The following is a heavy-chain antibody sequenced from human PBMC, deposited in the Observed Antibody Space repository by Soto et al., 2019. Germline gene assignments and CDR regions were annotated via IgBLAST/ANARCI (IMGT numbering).Heavy chain of an antibody. CDR1: GYTFTSHD. CDR2: MNPNSGNT. D-gene: IGHD4-17*01. Sequence: QVQLVQSGAEVKKSGASVKVSCKASGYTFTSHDINWVLQATGQGLEWMGWMNPNSGNTGYAQKFQGRVTMTRNTSISTAYMELSSLRSEDTAVYYCARWDYGDYARFDYWGQGTLVTVSS. CDR3: ARWDYGDYARFDY. V-gene: IGHV1-8*01. J-gene: IGHJ4*02.